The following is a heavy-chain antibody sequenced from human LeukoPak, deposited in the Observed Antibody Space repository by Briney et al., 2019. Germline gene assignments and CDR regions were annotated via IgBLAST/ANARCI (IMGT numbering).Heavy chain of an antibody. CDR1: GFAFSSSW. Sequence: PGGSLRLSCAASGFAFSSSWMNWVRQAPGKGLEWVANINPDGSQKRFVDSVMGRLTMSRDNAKNSLYLQMNSLRVEDTAVFYCAAWTDRGYNFWGQGTLVTVSS. J-gene: IGHJ4*02. D-gene: IGHD5-24*01. CDR3: AAWTDRGYNF. V-gene: IGHV3-7*01. CDR2: INPDGSQK.